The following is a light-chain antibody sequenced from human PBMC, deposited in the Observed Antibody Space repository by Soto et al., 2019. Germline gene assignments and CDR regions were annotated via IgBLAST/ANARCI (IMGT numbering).Light chain of an antibody. J-gene: IGKJ1*01. CDR3: QQYGHSLWT. V-gene: IGKV3D-15*01. CDR2: GAS. Sequence: EIVMTQSPATLSVSPGERATLSCRASQSISSYLAWYQQKPGQAPRLLIYGASTRATGIPDRFSGSGSGTDFTLTISRLEPEDYAVYYCQQYGHSLWTFGQGTKVDI. CDR1: QSISSY.